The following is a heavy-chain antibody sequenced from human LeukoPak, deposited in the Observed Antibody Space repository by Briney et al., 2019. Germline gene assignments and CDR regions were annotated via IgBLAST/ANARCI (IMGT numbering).Heavy chain of an antibody. V-gene: IGHV3-48*01. D-gene: IGHD6-6*01. CDR3: AKDNSIAVRIFDY. Sequence: PGGSLRLSCAASGFTFSSYSMNWVRQAPGKGLEWVSYISSSSSTIYYADSVKGRFTISRDNAKNSLYLQMNSLRAEDTAIYYCAKDNSIAVRIFDYWGQGTLVTVSS. J-gene: IGHJ4*02. CDR1: GFTFSSYS. CDR2: ISSSSSTI.